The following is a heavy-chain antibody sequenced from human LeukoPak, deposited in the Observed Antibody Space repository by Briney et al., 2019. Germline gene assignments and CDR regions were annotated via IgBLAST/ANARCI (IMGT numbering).Heavy chain of an antibody. V-gene: IGHV3-23*01. CDR3: AKDPDFDWLLLDFDY. J-gene: IGHJ4*02. D-gene: IGHD3-9*01. Sequence: GGSLRLSCAASGFTFSSYAMSWGRQAPGKGLEWVSAISGSGGSTYYADSVKGRFTISRDNSKNTLYLQMNSLGAEDTAVYYCAKDPDFDWLLLDFDYWGQGTLVTVSS. CDR2: ISGSGGST. CDR1: GFTFSSYA.